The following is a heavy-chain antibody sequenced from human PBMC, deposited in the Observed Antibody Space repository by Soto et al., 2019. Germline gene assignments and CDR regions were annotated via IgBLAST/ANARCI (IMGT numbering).Heavy chain of an antibody. Sequence: EVQLLESGGGLVQPGGSLRLSCAASGFTFSSYAMSWVRQAPGKGLEWVSAISGSGGSTYYADSVKGRFTISRDNSKNTLYLQMNSLRAEDTAVYYCAKVKLHCSSTSCDGGGFDPWGQGTLVTVSS. CDR1: GFTFSSYA. CDR2: ISGSGGST. J-gene: IGHJ5*02. V-gene: IGHV3-23*01. CDR3: AKVKLHCSSTSCDGGGFDP. D-gene: IGHD2-2*01.